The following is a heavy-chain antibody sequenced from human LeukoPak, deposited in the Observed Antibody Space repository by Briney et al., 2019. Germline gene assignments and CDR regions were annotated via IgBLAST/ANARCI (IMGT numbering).Heavy chain of an antibody. V-gene: IGHV1-2*02. CDR3: ARARRDGYRAGYYYYYMDV. Sequence: GASVKVSCKASGYTFTGYYMRWVRQAPGQGLEWMGWINPNSGGTNYAQKFQGRVTMTRDTSISTAYMELSRLRSDDTAVYYCARARRDGYRAGYYYYYMDVWGKGTTVTVSS. CDR1: GYTFTGYY. D-gene: IGHD5-24*01. CDR2: INPNSGGT. J-gene: IGHJ6*03.